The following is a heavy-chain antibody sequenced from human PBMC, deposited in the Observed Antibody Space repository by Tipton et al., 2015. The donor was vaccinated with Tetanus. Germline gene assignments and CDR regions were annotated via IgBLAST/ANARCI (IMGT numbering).Heavy chain of an antibody. CDR3: ARDSLMVRGVEGWFDP. D-gene: IGHD3-10*01. Sequence: QLVQSGAEVKKPGASVKVSCKASGYTFTSYGISWVRQAPGQGLEWMGWISAYNGNTNYAQNLQGRVTMTTDTSTSTAYMELRCLRSDDTAVYYCARDSLMVRGVEGWFDPWGQGSLVTVSS. CDR1: GYTFTSYG. CDR2: ISAYNGNT. J-gene: IGHJ5*02. V-gene: IGHV1-18*04.